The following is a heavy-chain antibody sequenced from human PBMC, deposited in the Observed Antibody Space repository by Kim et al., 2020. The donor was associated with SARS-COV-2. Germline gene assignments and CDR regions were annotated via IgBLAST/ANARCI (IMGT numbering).Heavy chain of an antibody. CDR3: ATYYDFWSGYYAFDI. CDR2: ISSSGSTI. J-gene: IGHJ3*02. D-gene: IGHD3-3*01. Sequence: GGSLRLSCAASGFTFSSYEMNWVRQAPGKGLEWVSYISSSGSTIYYADSVKGRFTISRDNAKNSLYLQMNSLRAEDTAVYYCATYYDFWSGYYAFDIWGQGTMVTVSS. V-gene: IGHV3-48*03. CDR1: GFTFSSYE.